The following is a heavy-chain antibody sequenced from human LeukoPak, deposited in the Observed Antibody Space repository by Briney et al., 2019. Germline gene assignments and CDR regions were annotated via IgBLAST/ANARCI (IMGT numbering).Heavy chain of an antibody. V-gene: IGHV4-34*01. J-gene: IGHJ4*02. CDR2: INHSGST. CDR3: ARGRGSGSYYFDY. CDR1: GGSFSGYY. D-gene: IGHD3-10*01. Sequence: SETLSLTCAVYGGSFSGYYWSWIRQPPGKGREWIGEINHSGSTNYNPSLKSRVTISVDTSKNQFSLKLSSVTAADTAVYYCARGRGSGSYYFDYWGQGTLVTVSS.